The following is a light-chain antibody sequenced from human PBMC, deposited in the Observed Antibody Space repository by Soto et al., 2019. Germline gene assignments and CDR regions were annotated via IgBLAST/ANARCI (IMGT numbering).Light chain of an antibody. J-gene: IGKJ2*01. Sequence: DIVMTQSPLSLPVTPGEPASISCRSSQSLLHSNGYNYLDWYLQKPGQSPQLLIYLGSNRASGGHDRFSGSGSGTDYTLKISRVEAEDVGVYYCMQALQTPLYTFGQGTKLEIK. V-gene: IGKV2-28*01. CDR2: LGS. CDR3: MQALQTPLYT. CDR1: QSLLHSNGYNY.